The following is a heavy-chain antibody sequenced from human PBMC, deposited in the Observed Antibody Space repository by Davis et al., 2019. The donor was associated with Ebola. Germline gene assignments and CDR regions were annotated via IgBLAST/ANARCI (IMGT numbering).Heavy chain of an antibody. D-gene: IGHD2-15*01. CDR1: GGTFSNSA. Sequence: AASVKVSCKASGGTFSNSAFSWVRQAPGQGLEWVGGIVPIFGIANSAQKFQGRVTMTRDTSTSTVYMELSSLRSEDTAVYYCARDQIVVVVAATSPYYYYGMDVWGKGTTVTVSS. CDR3: ARDQIVVVVAATSPYYYYGMDV. V-gene: IGHV1-69*10. J-gene: IGHJ6*04. CDR2: IVPIFGIA.